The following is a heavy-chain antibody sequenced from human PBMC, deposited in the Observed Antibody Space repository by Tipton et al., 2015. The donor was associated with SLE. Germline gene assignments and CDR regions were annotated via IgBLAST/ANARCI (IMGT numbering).Heavy chain of an antibody. D-gene: IGHD6-13*01. CDR2: INPNSGGT. CDR1: GYTFTTYD. CDR3: ARGRYSSLPFLDY. V-gene: IGHV1-2*02. Sequence: QVQLVQSGAEVKKPGASVKVSCKASGYTFTTYDITWVRQAPGQGLEWMGWINPNSGGTNYAQKFQGRVTMTRDTSIRPAYMGLSRLRSDATAVYYCARGRYSSLPFLDYWGQGTLVTVSS. J-gene: IGHJ4*02.